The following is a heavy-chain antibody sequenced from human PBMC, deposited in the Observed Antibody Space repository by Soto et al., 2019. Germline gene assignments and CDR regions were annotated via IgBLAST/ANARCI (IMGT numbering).Heavy chain of an antibody. CDR2: IKQDGSEK. J-gene: IGHJ6*03. V-gene: IGHV3-7*01. D-gene: IGHD5-12*01. CDR1: GFTFSSYW. CDR3: ARAHVNIVATMVADYMDV. Sequence: EVQLVESGGGLVQPGGSLRLSCAASGFTFSSYWMSWVRQAPGKGLEWVANIKQDGSEKYYVDSVKGRFTISRDNAKNSLYLQMNSLRAEDTAVYYCARAHVNIVATMVADYMDVWGKGTTVAVSS.